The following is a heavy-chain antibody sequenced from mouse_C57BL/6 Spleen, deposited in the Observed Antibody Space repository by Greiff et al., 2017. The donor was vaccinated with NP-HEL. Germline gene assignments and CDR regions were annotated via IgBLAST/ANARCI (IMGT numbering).Heavy chain of an antibody. CDR1: GYAFSSYW. CDR3: ARSGGDYYGSSFDY. J-gene: IGHJ2*01. V-gene: IGHV1-80*01. CDR2: IYPGDGDT. Sequence: QVQLQQSGAELVKPGASVKISCKASGYAFSSYWMNWVKQRPGKGLEWIGQIYPGDGDTNYNGKFKGKATLTADQSSSTAYMQLSSLTSEDSAVYFCARSGGDYYGSSFDYWGQGTTLTVSS. D-gene: IGHD1-1*01.